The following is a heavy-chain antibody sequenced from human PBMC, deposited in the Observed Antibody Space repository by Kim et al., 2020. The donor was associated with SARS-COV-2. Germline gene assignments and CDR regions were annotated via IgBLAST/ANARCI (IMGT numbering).Heavy chain of an antibody. CDR3: ARSGQLDV. CDR2: T. D-gene: IGHD3-10*01. J-gene: IGHJ4*02. V-gene: IGHV3-23*01. Sequence: TYPEAAGKGRFTISRDNSKKTMYLHRNSLRAEDTAVYYCARSGQLDVWGQGTPVTVSS.